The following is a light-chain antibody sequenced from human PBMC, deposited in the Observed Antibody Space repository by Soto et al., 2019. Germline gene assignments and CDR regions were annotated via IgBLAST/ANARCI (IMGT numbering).Light chain of an antibody. CDR1: NSNIGQNL. J-gene: IGLJ2*01. CDR2: NYN. V-gene: IGLV1-44*01. Sequence: QSVLTQPPSASGTPGQRVTISCSGTNSNIGQNLVNWYQQVPGTAPKLLIYNYNQRPSGVPHRFSASKAGTSASLTISGLQSEDEADYYCVAWDDRLNAILFGGGTQLTVL. CDR3: VAWDDRLNAIL.